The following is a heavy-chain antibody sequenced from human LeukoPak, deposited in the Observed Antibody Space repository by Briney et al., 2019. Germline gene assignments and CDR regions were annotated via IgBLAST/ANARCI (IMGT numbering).Heavy chain of an antibody. Sequence: ETLSLTCTVSGGSISSYYWSWIRQPPGKGLEWIGYIYYSGSTNYNPSLKSRVTISVDTSKNQFSLKLSSVTAADTAVYYCARVGNLYYDFWSGPGAFDIWGQGTMVTVSS. CDR1: GGSISSYY. J-gene: IGHJ3*02. CDR2: IYYSGST. CDR3: ARVGNLYYDFWSGPGAFDI. D-gene: IGHD3-3*01. V-gene: IGHV4-59*01.